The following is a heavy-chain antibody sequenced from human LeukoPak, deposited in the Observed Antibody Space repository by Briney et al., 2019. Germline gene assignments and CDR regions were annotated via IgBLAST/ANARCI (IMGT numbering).Heavy chain of an antibody. CDR2: IIPIFGTA. D-gene: IGHD2-2*01. J-gene: IGHJ5*02. CDR3: ARGGYCSSTSCFIDNWFYP. V-gene: IGHV1-69*01. Sequence: SVKVSCKASGGTFSSYAISWVRQAPGEGLEWMGGIIPIFGTANYAQKFQGRDTITADESTSTAYMELSSLRSEDTAVYYCARGGYCSSTSCFIDNWFYPWGQGTLVTVSS. CDR1: GGTFSSYA.